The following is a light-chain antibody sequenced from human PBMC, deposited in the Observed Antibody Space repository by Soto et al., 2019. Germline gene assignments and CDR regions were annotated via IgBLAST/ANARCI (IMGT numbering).Light chain of an antibody. V-gene: IGLV1-47*02. CDR3: AACDDSLSGVV. Sequence: QSVLTQPPSASGTPGQRVTISCSGARSNIGSNYVYWYQQLPRTAPQLLIYTNNQRPSGVPDRFSGSKSGTSASLAISGLRSEDEADYYCAACDDSLSGVVFGGGTKLTVL. CDR1: RSNIGSNY. CDR2: TNN. J-gene: IGLJ2*01.